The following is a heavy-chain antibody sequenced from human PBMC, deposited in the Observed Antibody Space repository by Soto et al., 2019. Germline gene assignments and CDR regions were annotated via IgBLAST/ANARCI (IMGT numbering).Heavy chain of an antibody. V-gene: IGHV1-18*01. Sequence: ASEKVSCKASGYTFTNYGITWVRRAPGQGFEWMGWISVYNGNTNYAQNLQGRVTMTTDTSTSTVYMDLRTLRSDDTAVYYCASRSGQLPYYFDYWGQGTLVTVSS. D-gene: IGHD5-18*01. CDR2: ISVYNGNT. CDR1: GYTFTNYG. CDR3: ASRSGQLPYYFDY. J-gene: IGHJ4*02.